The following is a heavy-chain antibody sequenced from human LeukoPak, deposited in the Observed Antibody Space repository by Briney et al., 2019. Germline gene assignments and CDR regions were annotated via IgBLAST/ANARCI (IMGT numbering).Heavy chain of an antibody. CDR2: IIPMLERT. V-gene: IGHV1-69*10. CDR3: ARDRRTYYTGSGSYYKVGRLDF. J-gene: IGHJ4*02. CDR1: GGTFSSYA. D-gene: IGHD3-10*01. Sequence: SVKVSCKASGGTFSSYAISWVRQAPGQGLEWVGGIIPMLERTNHAQRFQGRVTMTADESTSTAYMELSGLTSEDTAVYYCARDRRTYYTGSGSYYKVGRLDFWGQGTLITVSS.